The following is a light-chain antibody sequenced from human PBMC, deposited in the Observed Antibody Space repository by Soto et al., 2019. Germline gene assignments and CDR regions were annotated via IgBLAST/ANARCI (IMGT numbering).Light chain of an antibody. CDR3: QQYNDGTPPT. CDR1: QSVSSTH. Sequence: ETVLTQSPGALSLSQRERATLSCRASQSVSSTHLAWYQHKPGQAPRLLIYGASSRETGIPDTFSGSGSGTEFTLTISRLEPEDFAVYYCQQYNDGTPPTFGGGTKVDI. J-gene: IGKJ4*01. CDR2: GAS. V-gene: IGKV3-20*01.